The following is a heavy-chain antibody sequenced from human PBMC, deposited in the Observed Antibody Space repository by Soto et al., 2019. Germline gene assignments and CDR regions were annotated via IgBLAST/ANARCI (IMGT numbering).Heavy chain of an antibody. J-gene: IGHJ4*02. D-gene: IGHD2-21*01. CDR1: GFSFSASW. CDR2: INPDGSKM. Sequence: GGSLRLSCAASGFSFSASWMSWARQVPGKGLEWVANINPDGSKMSHVDSVNDRFTISRGNAQNTLYLQMNSLRAEDTAVYYCARHVIRGQGTLVTVSS. CDR3: ARHVI. V-gene: IGHV3-7*01.